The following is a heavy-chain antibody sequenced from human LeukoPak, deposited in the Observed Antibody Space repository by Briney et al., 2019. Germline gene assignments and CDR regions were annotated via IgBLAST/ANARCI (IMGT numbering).Heavy chain of an antibody. Sequence: GRSLRLSCADSGFTFDDYAMHWVRQAPGKGLEWVPGISWNSGSIGYADSVKGRFTISRDNAKNSLYLQMNSLRAEDTALYYCAKAPMSRRGYYYGMDVWGQGTTVTVSS. D-gene: IGHD3-10*02. J-gene: IGHJ6*02. CDR2: ISWNSGSI. CDR3: AKAPMSRRGYYYGMDV. CDR1: GFTFDDYA. V-gene: IGHV3-9*01.